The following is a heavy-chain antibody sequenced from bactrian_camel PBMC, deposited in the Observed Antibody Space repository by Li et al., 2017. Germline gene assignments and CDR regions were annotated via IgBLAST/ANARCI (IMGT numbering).Heavy chain of an antibody. CDR3: ATAPEPSQLPHIVAAVEAGFGY. CDR1: GFTFSRNA. J-gene: IGHJ6*01. V-gene: IGHV3-2*01. CDR2: IYTDDSRS. D-gene: IGHD1*01. Sequence: HVQLVESGGALVQPGGSLRLSCAASGFTFSRNAMNWVRQAPGKGLEWVSSIYTDDSRSYYADSVKGRFTISKDSAKNTVYLQMNSLKSDDTALYYCATAPEPSQLPHIVAAVEAGFGYWGQGTQVTVS.